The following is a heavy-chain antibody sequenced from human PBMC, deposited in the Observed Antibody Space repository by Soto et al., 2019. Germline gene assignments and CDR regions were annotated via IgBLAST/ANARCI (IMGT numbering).Heavy chain of an antibody. CDR3: ARLSSTSLDAFDI. CDR2: INHSGST. V-gene: IGHV4-34*01. Sequence: QVQLQQWGAGLLKPSETLSLTCAVYGGSFSGYYWSWIRQPPGKGLEWIGEINHSGSTNYNPSLKRRVTISVDTSKNQFSLKLSSVTAADTAVYYCARLSSTSLDAFDIWGQGTMVTVSS. D-gene: IGHD2-2*01. CDR1: GGSFSGYY. J-gene: IGHJ3*02.